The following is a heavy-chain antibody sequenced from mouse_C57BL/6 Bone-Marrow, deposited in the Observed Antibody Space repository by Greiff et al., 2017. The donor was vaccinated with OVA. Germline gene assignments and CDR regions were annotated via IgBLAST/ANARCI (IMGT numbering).Heavy chain of an antibody. Sequence: EVQVVESGEGLVKPGGSLKLSCAASGFPFSSYALSWVRPTPEKRLAWVAYISSGGDYIYYADTVKGRFTISRDNARNTLYLQMSRLKSEDTAMYYCTRAKASRQLRLRQYYYAMDYWGQGTSVTVSS. D-gene: IGHD3-2*02. CDR1: GFPFSSYA. V-gene: IGHV5-9-1*02. J-gene: IGHJ4*01. CDR3: TRAKASRQLRLRQYYYAMDY. CDR2: ISSGGDYI.